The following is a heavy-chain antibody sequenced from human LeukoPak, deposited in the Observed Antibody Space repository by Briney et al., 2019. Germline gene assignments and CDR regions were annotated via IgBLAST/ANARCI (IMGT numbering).Heavy chain of an antibody. CDR1: GYTFTSYA. J-gene: IGHJ4*02. CDR2: INAGNGNI. CDR3: ATSAGLRYFDWGFDY. D-gene: IGHD3-9*01. V-gene: IGHV1-3*01. Sequence: ASVKVSCKASGYTFTSYAMHWVRQAPGQRLEWMGWINAGNGNIKYSQKFQGRVTITRDTSASTAYMELSSLRSEDTAVYYCATSAGLRYFDWGFDYWGQGTLVTVSS.